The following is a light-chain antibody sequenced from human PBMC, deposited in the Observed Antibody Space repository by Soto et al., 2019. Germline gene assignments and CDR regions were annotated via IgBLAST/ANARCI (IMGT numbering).Light chain of an antibody. CDR1: QGIGTA. J-gene: IGKJ4*01. CDR2: DAS. V-gene: IGKV1-13*02. CDR3: QQFNPQPLT. Sequence: IPLTQSPSTLSASVGDRVTITCRASQGIGTALAWYHQRPGNSPDLLVYDASTLQSGVPSRFSGSGSETDFSLTISGLQPEEFGHYYGQQFNPQPLTFGGGTRVEIK.